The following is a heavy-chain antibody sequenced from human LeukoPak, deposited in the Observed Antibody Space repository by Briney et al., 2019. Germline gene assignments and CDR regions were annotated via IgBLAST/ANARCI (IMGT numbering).Heavy chain of an antibody. CDR1: GGSISSGGYP. D-gene: IGHD3-10*01. CDR3: ASNEVRFGELFGWFDP. CDR2: IYHSGST. J-gene: IGHJ5*02. V-gene: IGHV4-30-2*01. Sequence: PSETLSLTCAVSGGSISSGGYPWSWIRQPPGKGLEWIGYIYHSGSTYYNPSLKSRVTISVDRSKNQFSLKLSSVTAADTAVYYCASNEVRFGELFGWFDPWGQGTLVTVSS.